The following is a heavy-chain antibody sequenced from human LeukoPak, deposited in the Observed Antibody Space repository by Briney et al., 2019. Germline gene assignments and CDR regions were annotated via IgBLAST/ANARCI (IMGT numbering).Heavy chain of an antibody. Sequence: GGSLRLSCAASGFTFSSYAMSWVRQAPGKGLEWVSAISGSGGSTYYADSVKGRFTVSRDNSKNTLNLQMKGLRAEDTAVYYCAKVSISAAGPFDYWGQGTLVTVSS. V-gene: IGHV3-23*01. D-gene: IGHD6-13*01. J-gene: IGHJ4*02. CDR1: GFTFSSYA. CDR3: AKVSISAAGPFDY. CDR2: ISGSGGST.